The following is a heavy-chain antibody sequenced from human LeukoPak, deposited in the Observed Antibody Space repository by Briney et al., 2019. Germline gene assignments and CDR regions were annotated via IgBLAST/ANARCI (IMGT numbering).Heavy chain of an antibody. CDR2: INHSGST. Sequence: SETLSLTCAVYGGSFSGYYWSWIRQPPGKGLEWIGEINHSGSTNYNPSLKSRVTISVDTSKNQFSLKLSSVTAADTAVYYCARAHMSSRGSGSYYNSYYYYGMDVWGKGTTVTVSS. CDR3: ARAHMSSRGSGSYYNSYYYYGMDV. V-gene: IGHV4-34*01. CDR1: GGSFSGYY. J-gene: IGHJ6*04. D-gene: IGHD3-10*01.